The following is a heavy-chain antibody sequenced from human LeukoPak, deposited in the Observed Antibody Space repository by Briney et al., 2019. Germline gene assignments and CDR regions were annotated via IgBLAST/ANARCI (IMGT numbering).Heavy chain of an antibody. J-gene: IGHJ3*02. D-gene: IGHD5-12*01. CDR2: IWNDGSHK. Sequence: PGRSLRLSCAASGFTFSSYGMHWVRQAPGRGLEWVAVIWNDGSHKYYADSVKGRFTISRDNSKNTLYLQMNSLRAEDTAVYYCARLSGYVKGYVFDIWGQGTMVTVSS. CDR3: ARLSGYVKGYVFDI. CDR1: GFTFSSYG. V-gene: IGHV3-33*01.